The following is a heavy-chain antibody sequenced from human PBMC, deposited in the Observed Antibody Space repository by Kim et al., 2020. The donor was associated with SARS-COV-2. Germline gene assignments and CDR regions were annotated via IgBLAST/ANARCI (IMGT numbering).Heavy chain of an antibody. Sequence: GGSLRLSCEVSGFTLGIHVMTWVRQTPGKGLECVSTLRGSGGATYYADSVQGRFSVSRDNSKNTLYLQMNSLRADDTAVYYCAKQGVAAMTPFDSCGQGT. V-gene: IGHV3-23*01. CDR1: GFTLGIHV. J-gene: IGHJ4*02. CDR2: LRGSGGAT. D-gene: IGHD3-3*01. CDR3: AKQGVAAMTPFDS.